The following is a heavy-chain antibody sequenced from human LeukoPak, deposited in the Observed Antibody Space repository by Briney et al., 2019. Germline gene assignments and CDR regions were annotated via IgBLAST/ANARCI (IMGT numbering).Heavy chain of an antibody. J-gene: IGHJ4*02. Sequence: GGSLRLSCAASGFTFSSYSMNWVRQAPGKGLEWVSSISSSSSYIYYADSVKGRFTISRDNAKNSLYLQMNSLGAEDTAVYYCAKETTYYYDTPIDYFDYWGQGTLVTVSS. D-gene: IGHD3-22*01. CDR2: ISSSSSYI. CDR3: AKETTYYYDTPIDYFDY. CDR1: GFTFSSYS. V-gene: IGHV3-21*01.